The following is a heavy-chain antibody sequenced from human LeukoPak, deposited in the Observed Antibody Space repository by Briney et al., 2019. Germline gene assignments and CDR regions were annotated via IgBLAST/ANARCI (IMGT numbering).Heavy chain of an antibody. D-gene: IGHD3-3*01. CDR2: ISGSGGST. V-gene: IGHV3-23*01. CDR1: GFTFSSYA. Sequence: GGSLRLPCAASGFTFSSYAVSWVRQAPGKGLECVSAISGSGGSTYYADSVKGRFTISRDNSKNTLYLQMNSLGAEDTAVYYCAKVLGYYADPFDYWGQGTLVTVSS. CDR3: AKVLGYYADPFDY. J-gene: IGHJ4*02.